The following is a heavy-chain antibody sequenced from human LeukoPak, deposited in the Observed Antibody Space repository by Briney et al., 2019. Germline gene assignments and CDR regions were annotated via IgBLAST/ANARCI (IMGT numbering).Heavy chain of an antibody. V-gene: IGHV4-59*08. CDR3: ARGVVVSPLNAFDI. Sequence: SETLSLTCTVSGGSISSYYWSWIRLPPGKGLGWIGYIYYSGSTNYNPSLKSRVTISVDTSKNQFSLKLSSVTAADTAVYYCARGVVVSPLNAFDIWGQGTMVTVSS. J-gene: IGHJ3*02. CDR2: IYYSGST. CDR1: GGSISSYY. D-gene: IGHD3-22*01.